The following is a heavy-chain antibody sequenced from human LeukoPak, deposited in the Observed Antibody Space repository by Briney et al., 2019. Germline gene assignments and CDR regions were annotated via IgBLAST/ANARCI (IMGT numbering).Heavy chain of an antibody. CDR1: GGSISSNSYY. CDR3: ARICSSTSCLIDY. V-gene: IGHV4-39*01. CDR2: IYYSGSA. J-gene: IGHJ4*02. Sequence: SETLSLTCAVSGGSISSNSYYWGWIRQPPGKGLEWIGSIYYSGSAYYNPSLKSRVTISVDTSKNQFSLKLNSVTAADTAVYYCARICSSTSCLIDYWGQGTLVTVSS. D-gene: IGHD2-2*01.